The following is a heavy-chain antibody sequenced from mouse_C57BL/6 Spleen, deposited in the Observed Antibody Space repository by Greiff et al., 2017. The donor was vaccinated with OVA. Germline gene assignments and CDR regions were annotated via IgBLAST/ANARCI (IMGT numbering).Heavy chain of an antibody. CDR3: ARGHYYGSSYGIYFDY. J-gene: IGHJ2*01. V-gene: IGHV5-4*03. Sequence: EVKVEESGGGLVKPGGSLKLSCAASGFTFSSYAMSWVRQTPEKRLEWVATISDGGSYTYYPDNVKGRFTISRDNAKNNLYLQMSHLKSEDTAMYYCARGHYYGSSYGIYFDYWGQGTTLTVSS. CDR1: GFTFSSYA. CDR2: ISDGGSYT. D-gene: IGHD1-1*01.